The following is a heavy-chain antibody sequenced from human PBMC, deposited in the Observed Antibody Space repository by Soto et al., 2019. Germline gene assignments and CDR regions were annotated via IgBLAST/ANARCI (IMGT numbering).Heavy chain of an antibody. CDR3: AREMTIFGVAPGGGVDV. CDR2: IYQSGRT. CDR1: GGSTSTSDYS. Sequence: QLQLQESGSGLVRPSQTLSLTCVVSGGSTSTSDYSWSWIRQAAGRGLEWVGSIYQSGRTYDIPSRKSRATMSLDKSKYQFSLKITSAFAADPARYYCAREMTIFGVAPGGGVDVWGQGTTVTVSS. J-gene: IGHJ6*02. D-gene: IGHD3-3*01. V-gene: IGHV4-30-2*01.